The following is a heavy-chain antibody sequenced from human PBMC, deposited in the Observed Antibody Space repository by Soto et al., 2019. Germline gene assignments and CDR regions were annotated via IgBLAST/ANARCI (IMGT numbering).Heavy chain of an antibody. CDR1: GGSISSGDYY. V-gene: IGHV4-30-4*01. CDR2: IYYSGST. J-gene: IGHJ5*02. D-gene: IGHD3-3*01. Sequence: PSETLSLTCTVSGGSISSGDYYWSWIRQPPGKGLEWIGYIYYSGSTYYNPSLKSRVTISVDTSKNQFSLKLSSVTAADTAVYYCARGSGNPDRNWFDPWGQGTLVTVSS. CDR3: ARGSGNPDRNWFDP.